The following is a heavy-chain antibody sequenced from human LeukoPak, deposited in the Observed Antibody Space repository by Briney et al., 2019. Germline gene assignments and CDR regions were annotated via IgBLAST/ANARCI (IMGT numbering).Heavy chain of an antibody. CDR1: GGSISSYY. J-gene: IGHJ6*02. D-gene: IGHD3-10*01. CDR2: IYYSGST. V-gene: IGHV4-59*08. Sequence: SETLSLTCTVSGGSISSYYWSWIRQPPGKGLGWIGYIYYSGSTNYNPSLKSRVTISVDTSKNQFSLKLSFVTAADTAVYFCARHDSYALGSHPLDVWGQGTTVIVSS. CDR3: ARHDSYALGSHPLDV.